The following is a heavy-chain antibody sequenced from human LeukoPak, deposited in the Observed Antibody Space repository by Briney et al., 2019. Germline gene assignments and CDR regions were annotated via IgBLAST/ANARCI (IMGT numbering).Heavy chain of an antibody. D-gene: IGHD3-22*01. CDR1: GFTVSSNY. J-gene: IGHJ5*02. V-gene: IGHV3-66*01. CDR3: ASGCMIVPCS. CDR2: IYSAGGT. Sequence: PGGSLRLSCAASGFTVSSNYMSWVRQAPGKGLEWVSVIYSAGGTYYADSVKGRFTIPRDNSNNTLYLQMSSLRAEDTAVYYCASGCMIVPCSWGQGTLVTVSS.